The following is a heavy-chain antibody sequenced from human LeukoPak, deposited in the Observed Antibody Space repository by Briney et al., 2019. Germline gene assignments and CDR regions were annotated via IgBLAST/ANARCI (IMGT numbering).Heavy chain of an antibody. CDR1: GGTFSSYA. D-gene: IGHD6-13*01. J-gene: IGHJ3*02. CDR3: ARALGDSSSWYAFDI. CDR2: IIPIFGTA. Sequence: SVKVSCKASGGTFSSYAISWVRQAPGQGLEWMGGIIPIFGTANYAQKFQGRVTIAADESTSTAYMELSSLRSEDTAVYYCARALGDSSSWYAFDIWAQGTMVIVSS. V-gene: IGHV1-69*13.